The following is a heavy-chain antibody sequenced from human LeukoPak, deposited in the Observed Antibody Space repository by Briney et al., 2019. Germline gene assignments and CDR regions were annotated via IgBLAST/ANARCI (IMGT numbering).Heavy chain of an antibody. Sequence: GGSLRLSCAASGFTFSSYDMNWVRQAPGKGLEWVSAISRSGGITYYADSVKGRFTISRDNSKNTLYLQMNSLRADDTAVYYCAKDGGSYTVYFDYWGQGTLVTVSS. CDR1: GFTFSSYD. CDR2: ISRSGGIT. J-gene: IGHJ4*02. D-gene: IGHD1-26*01. V-gene: IGHV3-23*01. CDR3: AKDGGSYTVYFDY.